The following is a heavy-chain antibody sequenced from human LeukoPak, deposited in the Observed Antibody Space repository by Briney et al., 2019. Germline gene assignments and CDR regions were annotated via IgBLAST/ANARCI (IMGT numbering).Heavy chain of an antibody. V-gene: IGHV3-23*01. J-gene: IGHJ3*02. D-gene: IGHD3-16*01. CDR1: GFTFSSYV. CDR3: AKWGPGHDAFDI. CDR2: ISGSGGTT. Sequence: GGPLRLSCAASGFTFSSYVMTWVRQAPGKGLEWVSVISGSGGTTYYADSVKGRFTISRDNSKNTLYLQMNSLRAEDTAVYYCAKWGPGHDAFDIWGQGTMVTVSS.